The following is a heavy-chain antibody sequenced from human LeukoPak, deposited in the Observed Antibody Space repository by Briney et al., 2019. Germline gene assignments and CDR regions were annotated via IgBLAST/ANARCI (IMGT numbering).Heavy chain of an antibody. J-gene: IGHJ2*01. V-gene: IGHV3-73*01. CDR3: TRRPFGGNTSPYWYFDI. CDR2: IRNRPNNYAT. Sequence: GGSLRLSCAASGFTFTDSAMHWVRQASGKGLEWVGRIRNRPNNYATAYAASVKGRFTISRDDSKNTAFLQMNSLETEDTAVYYCTRRPFGGNTSPYWYFDIWGRGTLVTVSS. D-gene: IGHD4-23*01. CDR1: GFTFTDSA.